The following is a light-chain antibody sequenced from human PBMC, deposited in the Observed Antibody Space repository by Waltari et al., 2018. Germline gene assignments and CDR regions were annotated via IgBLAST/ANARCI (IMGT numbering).Light chain of an antibody. CDR2: GNN. CDR1: SSNIGAGYD. Sequence: QSVLTQPPSVSGAPGQRVTISCTGSSSNIGAGYDVHWFQQLPGTAPNLLIYGNNNRPSGVPDRFSGSKSGTSASLAISGLQAEDEADYHCQSYDSSLSGAWVFGGGTKLTVL. J-gene: IGLJ3*02. CDR3: QSYDSSLSGAWV. V-gene: IGLV1-40*01.